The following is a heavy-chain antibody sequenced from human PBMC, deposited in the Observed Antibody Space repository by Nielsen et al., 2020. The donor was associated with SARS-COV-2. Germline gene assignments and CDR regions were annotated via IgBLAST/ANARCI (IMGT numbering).Heavy chain of an antibody. V-gene: IGHV3-23*01. Sequence: GESLKISCAASGFSFNGSAMHWVRQAPGKGLEWVSTIGVSGGGTYYADSLKGRFTISRDNSKNTLYLQMNSLGADDTAIYYCTRRVAGGTMDVWGQGTTVTVSS. D-gene: IGHD6-19*01. J-gene: IGHJ6*02. CDR1: GFSFNGSA. CDR2: IGVSGGGT. CDR3: TRRVAGGTMDV.